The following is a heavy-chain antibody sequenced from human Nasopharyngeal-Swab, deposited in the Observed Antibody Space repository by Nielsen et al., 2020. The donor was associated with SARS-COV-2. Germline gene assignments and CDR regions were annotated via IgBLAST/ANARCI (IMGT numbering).Heavy chain of an antibody. D-gene: IGHD3-22*01. CDR2: IYYSGST. V-gene: IGHV4-61*05. CDR3: AREKYYYDSSGYYRWFDP. J-gene: IGHJ5*02. Sequence: SETLSLTCTVSGGSISSSSYYWGWIRQPPGKGLEWIGYIYYSGSTNYNPSLKSRVTISVDTSKNQFSLKLSSVTAADTAVYYCAREKYYYDSSGYYRWFDPWGQGTRVTVSS. CDR1: GGSISSSSYY.